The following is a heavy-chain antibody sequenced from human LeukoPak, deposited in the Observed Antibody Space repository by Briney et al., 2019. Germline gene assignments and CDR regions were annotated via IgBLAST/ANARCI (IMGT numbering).Heavy chain of an antibody. CDR1: GYTFTSYY. CDR3: ARGLRRIAAAGSGHNWFDP. D-gene: IGHD6-13*01. V-gene: IGHV1-46*01. CDR2: INPSGGST. Sequence: ASVKVSCKASGYTFTSYYMHWVRQAPGQGLEWMGIINPSGGSTSYAQKFQGRVTMTRDTSTSTVYMELSSLRSEDTAVYYCARGLRRIAAAGSGHNWFDPWGQGTLVTVSS. J-gene: IGHJ5*02.